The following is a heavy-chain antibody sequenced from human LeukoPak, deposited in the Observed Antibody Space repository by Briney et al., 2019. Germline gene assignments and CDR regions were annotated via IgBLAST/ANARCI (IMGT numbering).Heavy chain of an antibody. J-gene: IGHJ4*02. CDR1: GGTFSSYA. CDR3: ARALHKYYYDSSGYLYYFDY. D-gene: IGHD3-22*01. CDR2: IIPIFGPA. Sequence: GTSVKVSFKASGGTFSSYAISWVRQAPGQGLEWKGGIIPIFGPANYAQKFQGRVAITTDETTSTAYMELSSLRSEDTAVYYCARALHKYYYDSSGYLYYFDYWGQGTLVTVSS. V-gene: IGHV1-69*05.